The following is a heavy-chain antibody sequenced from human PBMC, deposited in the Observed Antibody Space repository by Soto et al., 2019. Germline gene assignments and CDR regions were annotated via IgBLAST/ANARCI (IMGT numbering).Heavy chain of an antibody. V-gene: IGHV3-23*01. Sequence: GGSLRLSCAASGFTFSSYAMSWVRQAPGKGPEWVSGISGSGGSEYYADSVKGRFTISRDNSKNTLYLQMNSLRAEDTAVYYCAKDRSDFKYYYDSSGYSYFDYWGQGTLVTVSS. CDR1: GFTFSSYA. CDR3: AKDRSDFKYYYDSSGYSYFDY. D-gene: IGHD3-22*01. J-gene: IGHJ4*02. CDR2: ISGSGGSE.